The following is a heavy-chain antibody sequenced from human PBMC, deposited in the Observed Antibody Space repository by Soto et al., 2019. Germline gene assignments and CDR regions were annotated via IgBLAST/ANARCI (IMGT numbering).Heavy chain of an antibody. CDR1: GGSFSGYY. Sequence: KASETLSLTCAVYGGSFSGYYWSWIRQPPGKGLEWIGEINHSGSTNYNPPLKSRVTISVDTSKNQFSLKLSSVTAADTAVYYCARLPVRSPYYDYVWGSYRPYYFDYWGQGALVTVSS. J-gene: IGHJ4*02. CDR3: ARLPVRSPYYDYVWGSYRPYYFDY. D-gene: IGHD3-16*02. CDR2: INHSGST. V-gene: IGHV4-34*01.